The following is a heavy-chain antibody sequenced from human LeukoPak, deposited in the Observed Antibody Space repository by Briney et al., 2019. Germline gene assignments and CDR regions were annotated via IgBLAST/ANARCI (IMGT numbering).Heavy chain of an antibody. D-gene: IGHD6-13*01. J-gene: IGHJ3*02. V-gene: IGHV1-2*02. CDR2: INPNSGGT. Sequence: ASVKVSCKASGYTFTGYYMHWVRQAPGQGLEWMGWINPNSGGTNYAQKFQGRVTMTRDTSISTAYLQWSSLKASDTAMYYCAREAGPDTFDIWGQGTMVTVSS. CDR1: GYTFTGYY. CDR3: AREAGPDTFDI.